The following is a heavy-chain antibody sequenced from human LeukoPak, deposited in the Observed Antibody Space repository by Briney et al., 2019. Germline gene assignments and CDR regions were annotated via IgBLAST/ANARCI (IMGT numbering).Heavy chain of an antibody. CDR3: AREGVTDFDY. V-gene: IGHV3-7*01. CDR1: GFTFSSYW. D-gene: IGHD2-21*02. J-gene: IGHJ4*02. CDR2: IKQDGSEK. Sequence: GGSLRLSCAASGFTFSSYWMNRVRQAPGKGLEWVANIKQDGSEKFYVGSVKGRFTISRDNAKNSLYLQMDSLRAEDTAVYYCAREGVTDFDYWGQGTLVTVSS.